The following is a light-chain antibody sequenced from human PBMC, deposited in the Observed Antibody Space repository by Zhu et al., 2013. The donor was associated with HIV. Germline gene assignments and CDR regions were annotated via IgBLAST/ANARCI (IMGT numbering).Light chain of an antibody. J-gene: IGLJ3*02. CDR3: QSYDSSLSGSGV. CDR2: GNT. V-gene: IGLV1-40*01. Sequence: QSVLTQPPSVSGAPGQRVIISCTGSSANIGAGYDVHWYQQFPGTAPKLLIHGNTIRPSGVPDRFSGSKSGTSASLVITGLQAEDEADYYCQSYDSSLSGSGVFGGGTKLTVL. CDR1: SANIGAGYD.